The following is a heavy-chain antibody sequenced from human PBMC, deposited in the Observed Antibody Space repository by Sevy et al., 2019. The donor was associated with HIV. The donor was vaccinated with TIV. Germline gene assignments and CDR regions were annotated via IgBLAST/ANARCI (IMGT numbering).Heavy chain of an antibody. D-gene: IGHD3-10*01. CDR2: INSGSGAI. Sequence: GGSLRLSCTASGFMFNSYSMNWVRQAPGTGLEWLSYINSGSGAISYADSVKGRFTISRDNAKNSLYLQMNSLRAEDTGVYYCVRTVSGTVCYDEYWGQGTLVTVSS. CDR1: GFMFNSYS. CDR3: VRTVSGTVCYDEY. J-gene: IGHJ4*02. V-gene: IGHV3-48*01.